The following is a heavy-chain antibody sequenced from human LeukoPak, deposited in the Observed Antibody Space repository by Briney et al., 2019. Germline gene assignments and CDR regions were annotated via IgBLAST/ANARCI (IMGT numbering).Heavy chain of an antibody. D-gene: IGHD1-7*01. CDR3: ARETWYNWNSIRGFDP. V-gene: IGHV4-59*01. J-gene: IGHJ5*02. Sequence: PSETLSLTCTVPGGSISSYYWSWIRQPPGKGLEWIGYIYYSGSTNYNPSLKSRVTISVDTSKNQFSLKLSSVTAADTAVYYCARETWYNWNSIRGFDPWGQGTLVTVSS. CDR2: IYYSGST. CDR1: GGSISSYY.